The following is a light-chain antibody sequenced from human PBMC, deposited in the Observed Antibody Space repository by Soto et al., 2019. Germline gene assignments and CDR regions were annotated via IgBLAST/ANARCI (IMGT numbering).Light chain of an antibody. V-gene: IGKV1-5*01. CDR3: QQYGSSPTIT. CDR2: DAS. J-gene: IGKJ5*01. CDR1: QSISSW. Sequence: DIQMTQSPSTLSASVGDRVTITCRASQSISSWLAWYQQKPGKAPKLLIYDASSLESGVPSRFSGSGSGTEFTLTISRLEPEDFAVYYCQQYGSSPTITFGQGTRLEI.